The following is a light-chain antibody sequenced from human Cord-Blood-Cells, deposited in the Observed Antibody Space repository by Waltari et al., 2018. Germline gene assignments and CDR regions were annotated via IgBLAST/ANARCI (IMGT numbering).Light chain of an antibody. V-gene: IGKV1-39*01. CDR3: QQSYSTLT. CDR1: KSISSY. CDR2: ASS. J-gene: IGKJ4*01. Sequence: DIQMTQAPSSLFASVGERVTITCRASKSISSYLNWYQQKPGKAPKLLNYASSCLQSGVPSMFSGSGSATDFTLTISSLPPEDFATYYCQQSYSTLTFGGGTKVEIK.